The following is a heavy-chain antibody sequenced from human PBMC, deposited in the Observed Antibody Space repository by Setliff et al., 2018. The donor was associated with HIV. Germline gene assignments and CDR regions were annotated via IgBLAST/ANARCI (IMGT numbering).Heavy chain of an antibody. CDR1: GGTFSSYA. Sequence: SVKVSCKASGGTFSSYAISWVRQAPGQGLEWMGGIIPISGTANYAQKFQGRVTITTDESTSTAYMELSGLRSEDMAVYYCARDYYDSSGYIFFPGLPDYWGQGTLVTVSS. J-gene: IGHJ4*02. D-gene: IGHD3-22*01. CDR3: ARDYYDSSGYIFFPGLPDY. CDR2: IIPISGTA. V-gene: IGHV1-69*05.